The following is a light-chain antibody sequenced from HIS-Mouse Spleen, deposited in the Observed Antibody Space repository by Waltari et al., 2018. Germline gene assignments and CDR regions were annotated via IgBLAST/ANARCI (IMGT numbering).Light chain of an antibody. J-gene: IGLJ2*01. V-gene: IGLV3-10*01. Sequence: SYELTQPPSVSVSPGRTARITCSGDALPKKYAYWYQQKSGQAPVLVIYEDSKRPSGIPGRFSGSSSGRMATLTISGAQVEDEADYYCYSTDSSGNHRVFGGGTKLTVL. CDR2: EDS. CDR1: ALPKKY. CDR3: YSTDSSGNHRV.